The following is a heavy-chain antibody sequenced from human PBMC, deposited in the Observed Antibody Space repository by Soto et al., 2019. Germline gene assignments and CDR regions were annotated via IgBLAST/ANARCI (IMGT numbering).Heavy chain of an antibody. CDR1: GGCISSSSYY. CDR2: IYYSGST. V-gene: IGHV4-39*01. J-gene: IGHJ4*02. D-gene: IGHD5-12*01. Sequence: PSETLSLTCTVSGGCISSSSYYWGWIRQPPGKGLEWIGSIYYSGSTNYNPSLKSRVTISVDTSKNQFSLKLSSVTAAYTAVYYCARHGYVDIVATTAIDYWGQGTLVTVSS. CDR3: ARHGYVDIVATTAIDY.